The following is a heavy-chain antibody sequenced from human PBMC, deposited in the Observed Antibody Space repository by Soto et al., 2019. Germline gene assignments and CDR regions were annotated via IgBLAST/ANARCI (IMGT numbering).Heavy chain of an antibody. CDR2: ISSSSSYI. J-gene: IGHJ4*02. CDR3: ARDLSSTDYYDSSGYYLY. Sequence: GGSLRLSCAASGFTFSSYAMHWVRQAPGKGLEWVSSISSSSSYIYYADSVKGRFTISRDNAKNSLYLQMNSLRAEDTAVYYCARDLSSTDYYDSSGYYLYWGQGTLVTVSS. D-gene: IGHD3-22*01. CDR1: GFTFSSYA. V-gene: IGHV3-21*01.